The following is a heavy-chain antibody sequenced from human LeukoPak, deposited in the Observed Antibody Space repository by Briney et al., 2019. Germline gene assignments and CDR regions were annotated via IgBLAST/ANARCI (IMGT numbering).Heavy chain of an antibody. CDR1: GFTFSSYA. CDR3: ARDAIFGVVIIRAGYMDV. CDR2: ISYDGSNK. J-gene: IGHJ6*03. D-gene: IGHD3-3*01. V-gene: IGHV3-30*01. Sequence: PGGSLRLSCAASGFTFSSYAMHWVRQAPGKGLEWVAVISYDGSNKYYADSVKGRFTISRDNSKNTLYLQMNSQRAEDTAVYYCARDAIFGVVIIRAGYMDVWGKGTTVTVSS.